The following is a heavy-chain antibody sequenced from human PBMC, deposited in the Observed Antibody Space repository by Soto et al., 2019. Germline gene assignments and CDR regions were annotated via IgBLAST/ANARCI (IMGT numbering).Heavy chain of an antibody. V-gene: IGHV1-69*01. CDR3: ATGPPYSSSSAWFDP. Sequence: QVQLVQSGAEVKKPGSSVKVSCKASGGTFSSYAISWVRQAPGQGLEWMGGIIPIFGTANYAQKFQGRVTITADESTSTADRELSSLRSEDTAVDYCATGPPYSSSSAWFDPCGQGTLVTVSS. J-gene: IGHJ5*02. CDR1: GGTFSSYA. CDR2: IIPIFGTA. D-gene: IGHD6-6*01.